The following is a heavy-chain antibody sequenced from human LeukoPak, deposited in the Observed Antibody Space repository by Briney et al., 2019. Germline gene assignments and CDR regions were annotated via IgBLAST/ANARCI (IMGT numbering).Heavy chain of an antibody. CDR2: ISGSGGNT. CDR1: GFTFSSYA. J-gene: IGHJ4*02. D-gene: IGHD4-23*01. CDR3: AKLVTHFDY. V-gene: IGHV3-23*01. Sequence: PGGSLRLSCAASGFTFSSYAMRWVRQAPGKGLEWVSSISGSGGNTYYADSVKGRFTISRDNSKNTLYMQMNSLRAEDTAVYYCAKLVTHFDYWGQGTLVTVSS.